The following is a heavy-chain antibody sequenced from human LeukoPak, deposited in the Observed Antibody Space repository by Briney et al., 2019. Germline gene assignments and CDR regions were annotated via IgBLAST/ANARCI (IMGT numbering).Heavy chain of an antibody. Sequence: ASVKVSYKASGYTFTGYYMHWVRQAPGQGLEWMGWINPNSGGTNYAQKFQGRVTMTRDTSISTAYMELSRLRSDDTAVYYCARYCSGGSCYHFDYWGQGTLVTVSS. CDR3: ARYCSGGSCYHFDY. CDR2: INPNSGGT. V-gene: IGHV1-2*02. D-gene: IGHD2-15*01. J-gene: IGHJ4*02. CDR1: GYTFTGYY.